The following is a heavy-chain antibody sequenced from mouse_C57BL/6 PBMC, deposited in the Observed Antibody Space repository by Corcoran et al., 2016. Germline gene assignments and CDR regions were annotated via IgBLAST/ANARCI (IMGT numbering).Heavy chain of an antibody. CDR1: GYTFTTYG. CDR2: INTYSGVP. Sequence: QIQLVQSGPELKKPGETVKISCKASGYTFTTYGMSWVKQAPGKGLKWRGWINTYSGVPTYADDFKGRFAFSLETTASTAYLQINNLKNEDTATYFCASCGNYVWFAYWGQGTLVTVSA. CDR3: ASCGNYVWFAY. V-gene: IGHV9-3*01. J-gene: IGHJ3*01. D-gene: IGHD2-1*01.